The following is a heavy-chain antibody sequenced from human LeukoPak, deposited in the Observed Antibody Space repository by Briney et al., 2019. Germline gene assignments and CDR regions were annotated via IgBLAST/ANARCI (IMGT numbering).Heavy chain of an antibody. CDR3: ARSLAAVTTDDAFDI. D-gene: IGHD4-11*01. CDR2: INHSGST. CDR1: GGSISSYY. Sequence: SETLSLTCTVSGGSISSYYWNWIRQPPGKGLEWIGEINHSGSTNYNPSLKSRVTISVDTSKNQFSLKLSSVTAADTAVYYCARSLAAVTTDDAFDIWGQGTMVTVSS. J-gene: IGHJ3*02. V-gene: IGHV4-34*01.